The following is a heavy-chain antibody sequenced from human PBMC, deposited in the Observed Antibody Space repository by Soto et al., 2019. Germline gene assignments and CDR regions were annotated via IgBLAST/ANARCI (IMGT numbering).Heavy chain of an antibody. J-gene: IGHJ6*02. CDR1: GFTFSSYW. CDR3: ARGLMHLYGMDV. V-gene: IGHV3-74*01. Sequence: EVQLVESGGGLVQPGGSLRLSCAASGFTFSSYWMHWVRQAPGKGLVWVSRIYTDGSRTNYADSVKGRFTISRDNAKNTLSLQINSLRAEDTAVYYCARGLMHLYGMDVWGQGTTVTVSS. CDR2: IYTDGSRT. D-gene: IGHD3-16*01.